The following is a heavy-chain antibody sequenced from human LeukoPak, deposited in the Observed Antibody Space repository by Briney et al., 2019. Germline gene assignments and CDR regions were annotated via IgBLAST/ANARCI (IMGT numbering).Heavy chain of an antibody. CDR1: GYTFTAYY. D-gene: IGHD5-12*01. Sequence: SVKVSCKASGYTFTAYYMHWVRQAPGQGLEWMGRIIPILGIANYAQKFQGRVTITADKSTSTAYMELSSLRSEDTAVYYCARERGVATSDYYGMDVWGQGTTVTVSS. CDR3: ARERGVATSDYYGMDV. J-gene: IGHJ6*02. V-gene: IGHV1-69*04. CDR2: IIPILGIA.